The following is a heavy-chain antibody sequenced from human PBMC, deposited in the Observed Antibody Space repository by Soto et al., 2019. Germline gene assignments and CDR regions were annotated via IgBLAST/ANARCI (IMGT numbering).Heavy chain of an antibody. D-gene: IGHD2-15*01. Sequence: GGSLRLSCAASGFTFSSYAMHWVRQAPGKGLEWVAVISYDGSNKYYADSVKGRFTISRDNSKNTLYLQMNSLRAEDTAVYYCARAVGRSGYYYGMDVWGQGTTVTVSS. J-gene: IGHJ6*02. V-gene: IGHV3-30-3*01. CDR2: ISYDGSNK. CDR3: ARAVGRSGYYYGMDV. CDR1: GFTFSSYA.